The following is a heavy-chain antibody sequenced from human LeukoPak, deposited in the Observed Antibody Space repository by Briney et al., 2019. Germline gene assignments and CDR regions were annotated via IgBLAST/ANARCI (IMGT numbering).Heavy chain of an antibody. CDR2: TSGST. CDR3: ARVFSTSRSKYNWFDP. V-gene: IGHV4-4*07. D-gene: IGHD2-2*01. Sequence: TSGSTNYNPSLKSRVTMSVDTSKNQFSLKLSSVPAADTAVYYCARVFSTSRSKYNWFDPWGQGTLVTVSA. J-gene: IGHJ5*02.